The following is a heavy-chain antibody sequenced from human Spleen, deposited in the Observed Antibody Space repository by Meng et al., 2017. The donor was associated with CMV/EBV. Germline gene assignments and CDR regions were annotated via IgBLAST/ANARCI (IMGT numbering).Heavy chain of an antibody. D-gene: IGHD1-26*01. CDR3: ARGKVGARGYFDY. J-gene: IGHJ4*02. CDR2: ISSNGGST. Sequence: AASGFTFSSYAMHWVRQAPGKGLEYASAISSNGGSTYYADSVKGRFTISRDNSKNTLYLQMGSLRAEDMAVYYCARGKVGARGYFDYWGQGTLVTVSS. CDR1: GFTFSSYA. V-gene: IGHV3-64*02.